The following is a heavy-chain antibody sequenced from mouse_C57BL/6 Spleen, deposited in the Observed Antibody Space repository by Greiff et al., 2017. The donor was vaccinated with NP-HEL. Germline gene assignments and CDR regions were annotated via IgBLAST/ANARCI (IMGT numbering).Heavy chain of an antibody. CDR2: IYPRSGNT. Sequence: VKLMESGAELARPGASVKLSCKASGYTFTSYGISWVKQRTGQGLEWIGEIYPRSGNTYYNEKFKGKATLTADKSSSTAYMELRSLTSEDSAVYFCARSETAQATYWGQGTLVTVSA. J-gene: IGHJ3*01. D-gene: IGHD3-2*02. CDR3: ARSETAQATY. CDR1: GYTFTSYG. V-gene: IGHV1-81*01.